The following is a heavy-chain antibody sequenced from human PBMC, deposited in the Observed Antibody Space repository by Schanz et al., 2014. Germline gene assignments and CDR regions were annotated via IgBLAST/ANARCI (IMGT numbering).Heavy chain of an antibody. CDR2: ISSRGTTI. J-gene: IGHJ3*02. CDR1: GFTFSDYY. D-gene: IGHD2-15*01. V-gene: IGHV3-11*01. Sequence: VQLVESGGGLVQPGGSLRLSCAASGFTFSDYYMSWIRQAPGKGLECISYISSRGTTIYYADSVKGRFTISRDNAKNSLYLQMNSLRAEDTALYYCAKDMEGYCDTMTCPIPAFDIWGQGTMVTVSS. CDR3: AKDMEGYCDTMTCPIPAFDI.